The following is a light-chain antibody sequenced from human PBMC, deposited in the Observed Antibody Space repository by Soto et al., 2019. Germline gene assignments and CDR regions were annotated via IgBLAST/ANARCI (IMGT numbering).Light chain of an antibody. Sequence: DIQMTQSPSTLSASVVDRVTITCRASQSISSWLAWYQQKPGKAPKLLIYDASSLESGVPSRFSGSGSGTEFTLTISGLQPDDFASYYCQQYNSYPLTFGGGTKVDIK. J-gene: IGKJ4*01. CDR3: QQYNSYPLT. V-gene: IGKV1-5*01. CDR2: DAS. CDR1: QSISSW.